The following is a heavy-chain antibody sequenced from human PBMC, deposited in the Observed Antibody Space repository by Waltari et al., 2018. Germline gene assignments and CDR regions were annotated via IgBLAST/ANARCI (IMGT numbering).Heavy chain of an antibody. D-gene: IGHD3-22*01. J-gene: IGHJ4*02. CDR2: ISGSGGST. Sequence: EVQLVESGGGLVQHGGSLRLSCAASGFTFSSYAMSWVSQAPGKGLEWVSAISGSGGSTYYADSVKGRFTISRDNSKNTLYLQMNSLRAEDTAVYYCAKYFGPDSSGWDYWGQGTLVTVSS. V-gene: IGHV3-23*04. CDR1: GFTFSSYA. CDR3: AKYFGPDSSGWDY.